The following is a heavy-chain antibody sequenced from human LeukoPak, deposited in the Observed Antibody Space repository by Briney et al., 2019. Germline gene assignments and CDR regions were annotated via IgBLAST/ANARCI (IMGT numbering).Heavy chain of an antibody. CDR1: GFTFSSYS. Sequence: GGSLRLSCAASGFTFSSYSMNWVRQAPGKGLEWVSSISSSSSYIYYADSVTGRFTISRDNAKNSLYLQMNSLRAEDTAVYYCARTDSSGYVTYWGQGTLVTVSS. CDR3: ARTDSSGYVTY. J-gene: IGHJ4*02. D-gene: IGHD3-22*01. CDR2: ISSSSSYI. V-gene: IGHV3-21*01.